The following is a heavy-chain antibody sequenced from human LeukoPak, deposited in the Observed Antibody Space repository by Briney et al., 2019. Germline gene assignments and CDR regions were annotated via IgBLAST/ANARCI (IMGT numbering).Heavy chain of an antibody. CDR3: ARRRAAVAFDI. J-gene: IGHJ3*02. CDR1: GFTFSSYE. D-gene: IGHD6-25*01. CDR2: ISSSGSTI. V-gene: IGHV3-48*03. Sequence: GGSLRLSCAASGFTFSSYEMNWVRQAPGKGLEWVSCISSSGSTIYYADSVKGRFTISRDNAKNSLYLQMNSLRAEGTAIYYCARRRAAVAFDIWGQGTMVTVSS.